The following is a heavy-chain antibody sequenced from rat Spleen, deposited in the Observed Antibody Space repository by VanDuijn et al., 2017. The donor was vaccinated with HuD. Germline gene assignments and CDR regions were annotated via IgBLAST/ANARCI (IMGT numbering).Heavy chain of an antibody. CDR2: ISPSGGST. Sequence: EVQLVESGGGLVQPGRSLKLSCAASGFTFSNYDMAWVRQAPTKGLEWVASISPSGGSTYYRDSVKGRFTVSRDNAKSTLYLQMDSLRSEDTATYYCARHQGYDGSYYYGVMDAWGQGASVTVSS. J-gene: IGHJ4*01. D-gene: IGHD1-12*02. CDR1: GFTFSNYD. CDR3: ARHQGYDGSYYYGVMDA. V-gene: IGHV5-25*01.